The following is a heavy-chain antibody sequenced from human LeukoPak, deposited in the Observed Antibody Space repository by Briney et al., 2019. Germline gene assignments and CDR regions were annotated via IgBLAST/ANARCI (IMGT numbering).Heavy chain of an antibody. CDR3: ARLGYYDFWSGYYTSYMDV. V-gene: IGHV1-8*01. D-gene: IGHD3-3*01. J-gene: IGHJ6*03. CDR1: GYTFTSYD. Sequence: ASVKVSCKASGYTFTSYDINWVRQATGQGLEWMGWMNPNSGNTGYAQKFRGRVTMTRNTSISTAYMELSSLRSEDTAVYYCARLGYYDFWSGYYTSYMDVWGKGTTVTVSS. CDR2: MNPNSGNT.